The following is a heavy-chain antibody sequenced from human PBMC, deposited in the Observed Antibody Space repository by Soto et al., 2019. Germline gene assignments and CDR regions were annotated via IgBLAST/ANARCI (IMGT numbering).Heavy chain of an antibody. Sequence: QTPNLSCTRSGYSFTSYWISWVRQMRGNGLEWMGWIDPSDPNTNYSPSFQGHVTIAADKSISTAYLHWSSLKASDTAIYYSARDVSSSRHYYFGLDVWGQGTTVTVSS. D-gene: IGHD6-6*01. J-gene: IGHJ6*02. CDR1: GYSFTSYW. CDR2: IDPSDPNT. CDR3: ARDVSSSRHYYFGLDV. V-gene: IGHV5-10-1*01.